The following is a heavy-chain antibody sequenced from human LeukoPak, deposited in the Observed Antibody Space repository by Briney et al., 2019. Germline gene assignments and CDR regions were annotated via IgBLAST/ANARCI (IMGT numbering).Heavy chain of an antibody. D-gene: IGHD4-17*01. CDR3: AREDPQTTVPEGLDV. J-gene: IGHJ6*02. V-gene: IGHV4-59*01. CDR2: IYFSGTT. CDR1: GGSIGNYY. Sequence: PSETLSLTCTVSGGSIGNYYWSRLRQPPGKGLEWIGYIYFSGTTNINPSLKSRVTISVDMSKNQLSLKLSSVTAADTAVYYCAREDPQTTVPEGLDVWGQGTTVTVSS.